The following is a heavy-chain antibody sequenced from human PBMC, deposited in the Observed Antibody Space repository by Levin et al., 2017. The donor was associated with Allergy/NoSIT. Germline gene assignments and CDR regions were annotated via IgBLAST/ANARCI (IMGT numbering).Heavy chain of an antibody. V-gene: IGHV7-4-1*02. CDR3: ARARYCDSTSCDGGRGPLDS. Sequence: ASVKVSCKASGYTFTIYGMNWVRQAPGQGLEWLGWINTNTGNPTYAQGFTGRFVFSLDTSVSTAYLQISSLKAEDTAVYYCARARYCDSTSCDGGRGPLDSWGQGTMVTVSS. J-gene: IGHJ3*02. CDR1: GYTFTIYG. D-gene: IGHD2-2*01. CDR2: INTNTGNP.